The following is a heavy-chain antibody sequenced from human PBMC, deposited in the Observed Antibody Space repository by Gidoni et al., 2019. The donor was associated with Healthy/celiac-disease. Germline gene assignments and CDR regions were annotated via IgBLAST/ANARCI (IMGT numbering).Heavy chain of an antibody. V-gene: IGHV3-21*01. Sequence: EVQLVESGGGLVKHGGSLRLSCAASGFTFSSYSMTWVRQAPGKGLEWVSSISSSSSYIYYADSVKGRFTISRDNAKNSLYLQMNSLRAEDTAVYYCARDLYYDSSGYLWLWGQGTLVTVSS. CDR1: GFTFSSYS. CDR2: ISSSSSYI. D-gene: IGHD3-22*01. J-gene: IGHJ4*02. CDR3: ARDLYYDSSGYLWL.